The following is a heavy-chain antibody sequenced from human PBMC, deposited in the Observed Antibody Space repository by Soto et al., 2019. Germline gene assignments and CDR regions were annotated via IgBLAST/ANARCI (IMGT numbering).Heavy chain of an antibody. D-gene: IGHD3-9*01. Sequence: GSLRLSCAASGFTFSSYGMHWVRQAPGKGLEWEAVIWYDGSNKYYADSVKGRFTISRDNSKNTLYLQMNSLRAEDTAVYYCARVSNHELRYFDWLLFGAFDIWGQGTMVTVSS. CDR3: ARVSNHELRYFDWLLFGAFDI. V-gene: IGHV3-33*01. J-gene: IGHJ3*02. CDR2: IWYDGSNK. CDR1: GFTFSSYG.